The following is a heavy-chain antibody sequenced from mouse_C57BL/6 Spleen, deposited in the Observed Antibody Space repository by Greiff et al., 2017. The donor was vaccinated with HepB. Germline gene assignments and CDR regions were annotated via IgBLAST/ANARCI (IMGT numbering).Heavy chain of an antibody. CDR3: ARREITTVVAGNYAMDY. CDR2: IYPGSGST. J-gene: IGHJ4*01. Sequence: QVQLQQPGAELVKPGASVKMSCKASGYTFTSYWITWVKQRPGQGLEWIGDIYPGSGSTNYNGKFKSKATLTVDTSFSTAYMQRSSLISEDSAVYYCARREITTVVAGNYAMDYWGQGPSVTVSS. V-gene: IGHV1-55*01. D-gene: IGHD1-1*01. CDR1: GYTFTSYW.